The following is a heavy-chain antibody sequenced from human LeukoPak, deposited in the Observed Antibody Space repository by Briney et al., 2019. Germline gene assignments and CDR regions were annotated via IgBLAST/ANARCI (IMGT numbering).Heavy chain of an antibody. CDR1: GYTFTSYY. D-gene: IGHD5-18*01. J-gene: IGHJ4*02. CDR2: INPHTGST. V-gene: IGHV1-46*01. CDR3: ARTGRGHIYSYFDY. Sequence: ASVKVSCKASGYTFTSYYIHWVRQAPGQGPEWMGVINPHTGSTTYAQKFQGRVTMTRDTSTSTVYMDLSSLKSEDTAVYYCARTGRGHIYSYFDYWGQGTLVTVSS.